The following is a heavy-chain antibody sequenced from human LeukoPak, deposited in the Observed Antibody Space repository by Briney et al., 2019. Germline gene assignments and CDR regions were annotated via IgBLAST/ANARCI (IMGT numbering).Heavy chain of an antibody. CDR2: ISAYNGNT. CDR1: GYTFTSYG. V-gene: IGHV1-18*01. J-gene: IGHJ5*02. Sequence: VSVKVSCKASGYTFTSYGISWVRQAPGQGLEWMGWISAYNGNTNYAQKLQGRVTMTTDTSTSTAYMELRSLRSDDTAVYYCARVLGYDILTGYYGYNWFDPWGQGTLVTVSS. CDR3: ARVLGYDILTGYYGYNWFDP. D-gene: IGHD3-9*01.